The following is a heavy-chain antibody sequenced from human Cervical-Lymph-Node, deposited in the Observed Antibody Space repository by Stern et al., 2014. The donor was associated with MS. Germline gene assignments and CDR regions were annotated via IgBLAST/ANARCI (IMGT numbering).Heavy chain of an antibody. CDR3: ARGGGGYSYGLDY. Sequence: VQLVESGAEVMKPGASVKVSCKASGYTFTRYCIHWVRQAPGQRLEWMGGSNAGNGNTKYSQEFQGRVTITRDTSASTAYMELGSLRSEDMAVYYCARGGGGYSYGLDYWGQGTLVTVSS. CDR1: GYTFTRYC. CDR2: SNAGNGNT. V-gene: IGHV1-3*02. J-gene: IGHJ4*02. D-gene: IGHD5-18*01.